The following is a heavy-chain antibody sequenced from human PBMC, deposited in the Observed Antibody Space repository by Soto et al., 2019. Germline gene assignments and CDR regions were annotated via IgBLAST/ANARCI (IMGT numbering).Heavy chain of an antibody. J-gene: IGHJ4*02. Sequence: EVQLVESGGGLVQPGGSLKLSCAASGFTFSGSAIHWVRQTSGRGLEWIGLIRSKPNNYVTLYGASVRGRFTISRDDSKNTAYLQMNSLKTEDTAVYYCSRPEALSGTTAYWGPGTLVTVSS. CDR2: IRSKPNNYVT. CDR3: SRPEALSGTTAY. V-gene: IGHV3-73*02. D-gene: IGHD1-20*01. CDR1: GFTFSGSA.